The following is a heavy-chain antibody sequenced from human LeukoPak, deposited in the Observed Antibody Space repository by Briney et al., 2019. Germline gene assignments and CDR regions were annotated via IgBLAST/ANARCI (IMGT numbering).Heavy chain of an antibody. J-gene: IGHJ4*02. CDR3: ATSTAYDSSGYYYFDY. Sequence: ASVKVSCKASGYTFTGYYMHWVRQAPGQGLEWMGWINPNSGGTNYAQKFQGRVTMTRDTSISTAYMELSRLRSDDTAVYYCATSTAYDSSGYYYFDYWGQGTLVTVSS. V-gene: IGHV1-2*02. D-gene: IGHD3-22*01. CDR1: GYTFTGYY. CDR2: INPNSGGT.